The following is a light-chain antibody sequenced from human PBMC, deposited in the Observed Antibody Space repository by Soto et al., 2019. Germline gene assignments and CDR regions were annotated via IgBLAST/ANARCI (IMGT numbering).Light chain of an antibody. Sequence: DIQRPQSPSTLSASVGDRVTITSRASQSISSCLAWYQQKPGKAPKLLIYDASSLESGVPSRFSGSGSGTEFTLTISSLQPDDFATYYCQQYNSAWTFGQGTKV. CDR2: DAS. J-gene: IGKJ1*01. V-gene: IGKV1-5*01. CDR3: QQYNSAWT. CDR1: QSISSC.